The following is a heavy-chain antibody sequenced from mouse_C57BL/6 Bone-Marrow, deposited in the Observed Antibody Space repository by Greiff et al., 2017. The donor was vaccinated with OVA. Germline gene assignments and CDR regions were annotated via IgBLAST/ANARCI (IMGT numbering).Heavy chain of an antibody. V-gene: IGHV5-4*03. CDR3: AGTGTWDY. J-gene: IGHJ2*01. D-gene: IGHD4-1*01. Sequence: DVKLVESGGGLVKPGGSLKLSCAASGFTFSSYAMSWVRQTPEKRLEWVATISDGGSYTYYPDNVKGRFTISRDNAKNNLYLQMSHLKSEDTAMYYCAGTGTWDYWGQGTTLTVSS. CDR1: GFTFSSYA. CDR2: ISDGGSYT.